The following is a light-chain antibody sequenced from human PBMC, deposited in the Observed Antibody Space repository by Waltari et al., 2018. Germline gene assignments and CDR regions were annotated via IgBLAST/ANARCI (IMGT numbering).Light chain of an antibody. V-gene: IGKV4-1*01. CDR1: QSVSDHVNNKNY. CDR3: QQYYNTPPT. CDR2: WAS. J-gene: IGKJ1*01. Sequence: DIVMTQSPASLTVSPGERATINCRSSQSVSDHVNNKNYLAWYRQKAGQPPKLLISWASTREFGVPDRFSGSGSGTEFTLTISSLQPEDVAVYYCQQYYNTPPTFGQGTKVEIK.